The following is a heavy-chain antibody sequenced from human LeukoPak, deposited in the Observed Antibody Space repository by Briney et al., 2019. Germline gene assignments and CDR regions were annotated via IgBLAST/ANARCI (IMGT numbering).Heavy chain of an antibody. CDR2: IYSGGST. Sequence: GGSLRLSCAASGFTVSSNYMSWVRQAPGKGLEWVSVIYSGGSTYYADSVKGRFTISRDNSKNTLYLQMNSLRAEDTAEYYCARDMGIAVAGPPGMDVWGQGTTVTVSS. CDR1: GFTVSSNY. CDR3: ARDMGIAVAGPPGMDV. D-gene: IGHD6-19*01. J-gene: IGHJ6*02. V-gene: IGHV3-66*01.